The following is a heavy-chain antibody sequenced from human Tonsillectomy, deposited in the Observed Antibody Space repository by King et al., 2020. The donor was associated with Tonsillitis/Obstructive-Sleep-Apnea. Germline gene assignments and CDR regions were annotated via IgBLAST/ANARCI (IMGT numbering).Heavy chain of an antibody. J-gene: IGHJ4*02. CDR3: AKKGSGSYYNLPDS. D-gene: IGHD3-10*01. Sequence: VQLVESGGGVVQPGRSLRLSCAASGFTFSIYGMHWVRQAPGKGLEWVAVLSYDGSNEYYADSVKGRFTISRDNSKNTLYLQMNSLRAEVTAVYYCAKKGSGSYYNLPDSWGQGTLVTVSS. CDR1: GFTFSIYG. CDR2: LSYDGSNE. V-gene: IGHV3-30*18.